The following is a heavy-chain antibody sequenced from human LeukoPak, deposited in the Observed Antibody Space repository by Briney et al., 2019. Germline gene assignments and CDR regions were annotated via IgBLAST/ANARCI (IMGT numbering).Heavy chain of an antibody. CDR1: GFTFSSYA. Sequence: GGSLRLSCAASGFTFSSYAMSWVRQAPGKGLEWVSYISSSSSTIYYADSVKGRFTISRDNAKNSLYLQMNSLRAEDTAVYYCARDLYGVGFDPWGQGTLVTVSS. CDR2: ISSSSSTI. V-gene: IGHV3-48*01. D-gene: IGHD4-17*01. J-gene: IGHJ5*02. CDR3: ARDLYGVGFDP.